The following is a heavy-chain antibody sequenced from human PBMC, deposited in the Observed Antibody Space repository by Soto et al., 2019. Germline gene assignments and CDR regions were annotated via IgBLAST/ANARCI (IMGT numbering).Heavy chain of an antibody. CDR2: ISGSGGST. D-gene: IGHD6-19*01. J-gene: IGHJ5*02. Sequence: GSLGVSCAASGIAFSRYAMTFVRQAPGKGLEWVSAISGSGGSTYYADSVKGRLTISRDNSKNTLYLQMNSLRAEDTAVYYCAKDRRTVAGTTLVSWGQGSLVTFSS. CDR3: AKDRRTVAGTTLVS. V-gene: IGHV3-23*01. CDR1: GIAFSRYA.